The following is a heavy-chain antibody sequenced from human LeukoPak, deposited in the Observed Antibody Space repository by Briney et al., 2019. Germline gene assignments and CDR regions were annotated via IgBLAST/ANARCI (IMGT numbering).Heavy chain of an antibody. CDR2: ISAYNGNT. Sequence: ASVKVSCKASGDTFTSYGISWVRQAPGQGLEWMGWISAYNGNTNYAQKLQGRVTMTTDTSTSTAYMELRSLRSDDTAVYYCARGGGGYPVRYYYYMDVWGKGTTVTVSS. D-gene: IGHD5-12*01. J-gene: IGHJ6*03. V-gene: IGHV1-18*01. CDR3: ARGGGGYPVRYYYYMDV. CDR1: GDTFTSYG.